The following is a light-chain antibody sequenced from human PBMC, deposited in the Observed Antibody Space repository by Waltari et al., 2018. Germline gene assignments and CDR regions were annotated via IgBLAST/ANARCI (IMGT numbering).Light chain of an antibody. CDR2: GAS. V-gene: IGKV3-20*01. CDR1: QSLTRKY. J-gene: IGKJ2*01. Sequence: VLTQSPGTLSLSPGERATFSCRASQSLTRKYLAWYQQKPGQAPRLPIYGASSRAAGVPDRCSGSGSGTDFTLTISRLEPEDFAVYYCQQYGSSIMYTFGQGTKLEIK. CDR3: QQYGSSIMYT.